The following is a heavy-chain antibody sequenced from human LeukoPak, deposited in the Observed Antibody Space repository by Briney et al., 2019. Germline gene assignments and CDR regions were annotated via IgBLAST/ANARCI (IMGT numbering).Heavy chain of an antibody. V-gene: IGHV3-30-3*01. D-gene: IGHD6-13*01. Sequence: SGGSPRLSCAASGFTFSSHTMHWVRQAPGKGLEWVALTSPDGNDKFYADSVKGRFTISRDNSKSTLYLQMNSLRLEDTAVYYCARAYGSSFLASRYSDRWGQGTLVTVSS. CDR2: TSPDGNDK. J-gene: IGHJ4*02. CDR1: GFTFSSHT. CDR3: ARAYGSSFLASRYSDR.